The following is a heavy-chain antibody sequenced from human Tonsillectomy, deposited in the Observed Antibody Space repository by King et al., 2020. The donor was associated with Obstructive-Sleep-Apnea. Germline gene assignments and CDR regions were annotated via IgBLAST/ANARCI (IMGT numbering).Heavy chain of an antibody. J-gene: IGHJ4*02. CDR1: GYTFTGYY. CDR3: ASRPYTAMLYFFDY. CDR2: INAKSGGT. V-gene: IGHV1-2*02. Sequence: QLVQSGAEVKKPGASVKVSCKASGYTFTGYYMHWVRQAPGQGLEWMGWINAKSGGTNYAQKFQGRVTMTRDTSISTAYMELSRLRFDDTAIYYCASRPYTAMLYFFDYWGQGTLVTVSS. D-gene: IGHD5-18*01.